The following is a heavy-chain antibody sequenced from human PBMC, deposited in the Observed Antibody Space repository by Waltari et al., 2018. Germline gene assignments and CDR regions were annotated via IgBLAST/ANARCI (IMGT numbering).Heavy chain of an antibody. CDR1: GGSISSSSYY. J-gene: IGHJ4*02. Sequence: QLQLQESGPGLVKPSETLSLTCTVSGGSISSSSYYWGWIRQPPGKGLVWIGTSFYSGRATADPSLKRRGTISINTSKNQFSLKLRCVTAADTAVYYCARGRSGRAISAPDYWGQGTLVTVSS. CDR3: ARGRSGRAISAPDY. D-gene: IGHD1-26*01. V-gene: IGHV4-39*01. CDR2: SFYSGRA.